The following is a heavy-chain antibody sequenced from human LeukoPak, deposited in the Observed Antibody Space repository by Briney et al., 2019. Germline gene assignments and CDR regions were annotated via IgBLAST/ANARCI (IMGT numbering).Heavy chain of an antibody. CDR1: GYTFTGYY. CDR2: INPNSGGT. CDR3: ARDPLVVVVVANEKTQSGLDS. D-gene: IGHD2-15*01. V-gene: IGHV1-2*02. Sequence: ASVKVSCKASGYTFTGYYMHWVRQAPGQGLEWMGWINPNSGGTNYAQMFQGRVTMTRDTSISTAYMELSRLTSDDTAVYYCARDPLVVVVVANEKTQSGLDSWGQGTLVTVSS. J-gene: IGHJ4*02.